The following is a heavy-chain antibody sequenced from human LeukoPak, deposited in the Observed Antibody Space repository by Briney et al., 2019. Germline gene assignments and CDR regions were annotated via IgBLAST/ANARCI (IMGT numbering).Heavy chain of an antibody. Sequence: GGSLRLSCAASGFTFSSYAMHWVRQAPGKGLEWVAVISYDGSNKYYADSVKGRFTISRDNSKNTLYLQMNSLRAEDTAVYYCVRAKGMATIGYFDYWGQGTLVTVSS. J-gene: IGHJ4*02. D-gene: IGHD5-24*01. V-gene: IGHV3-30-3*01. CDR3: VRAKGMATIGYFDY. CDR1: GFTFSSYA. CDR2: ISYDGSNK.